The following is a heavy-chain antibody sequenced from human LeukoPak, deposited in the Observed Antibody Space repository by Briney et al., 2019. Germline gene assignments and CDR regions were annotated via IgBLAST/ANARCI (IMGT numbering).Heavy chain of an antibody. CDR3: ARQYDSYFYYYLDL. Sequence: SETLSLTCGVSGYPINNAYYWVWIRQPPGKGLEWIGSLYHPDSTYYNPSLKSRVTMSVDTSRDQFSLRLSFVTAADTAVYYCARQYDSYFYYYLDLWGTGTTVTVSS. CDR2: LYHPDST. J-gene: IGHJ6*03. CDR1: GYPINNAYY. D-gene: IGHD2-2*01. V-gene: IGHV4-38-2*01.